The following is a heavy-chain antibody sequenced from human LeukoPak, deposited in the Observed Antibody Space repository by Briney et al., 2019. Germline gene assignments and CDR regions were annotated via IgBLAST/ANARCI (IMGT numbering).Heavy chain of an antibody. CDR2: VNLQGST. V-gene: IGHV4-4*02. J-gene: IGHJ4*02. Sequence: SGTLSLTCGVSGGSISNTNWWTWVRQPPRKGLEWIGEVNLQGSTNYNPSLKSRAAISVDKSENHISLKLTSVTAADTAVYYCAREGGPYRPLDYSGEGTLVTVAS. CDR1: GGSISNTNW. CDR3: AREGGPYRPLDY.